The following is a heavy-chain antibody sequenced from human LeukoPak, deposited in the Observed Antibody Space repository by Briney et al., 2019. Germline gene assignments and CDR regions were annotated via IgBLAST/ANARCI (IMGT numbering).Heavy chain of an antibody. CDR1: DGSISSSSYY. D-gene: IGHD3-10*01. V-gene: IGHV4-39*01. CDR3: ARHGRGWFGEFHNWFDP. CDR2: IYYSGST. Sequence: SETLSLTRTVSDGSISSSSYYWGWICQPPGKGLEWIGSIYYSGSTYYNPSLKSRVTISVDTSKNQFSLKLSSVTAADTAVYYCARHGRGWFGEFHNWFDPWGQGTLVTVSS. J-gene: IGHJ5*02.